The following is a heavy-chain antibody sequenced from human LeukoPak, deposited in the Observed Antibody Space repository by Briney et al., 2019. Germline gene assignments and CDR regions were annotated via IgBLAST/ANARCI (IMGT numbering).Heavy chain of an antibody. Sequence: SETLSLTCTVSSGSISSNIYYWGWMRQPPGKGLEWIGDIYYSGSTYYNPSLKSRVTISVDTSKNQFSLKLSSVTTADTAVYYCARRGGYDFSYDYWGQGILVTVSS. CDR2: IYYSGST. D-gene: IGHD5-12*01. J-gene: IGHJ4*02. CDR3: ARRGGYDFSYDY. V-gene: IGHV4-39*01. CDR1: SGSISSNIYY.